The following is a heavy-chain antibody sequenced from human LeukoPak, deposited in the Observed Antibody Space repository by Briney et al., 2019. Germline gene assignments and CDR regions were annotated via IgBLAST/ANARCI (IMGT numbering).Heavy chain of an antibody. CDR2: IIPIFGTA. V-gene: IGHV1-69*05. Sequence: GASVKVSCKASGGTFSSYAISWVRQAPGQGLEWMGGIIPIFGTANYAQKFQGRVTITTDESTSTAYMELSSLRSEDTAVYYCARERGDRNYYDSSSDAFDIWGQGTMVTVSS. CDR1: GGTFSSYA. D-gene: IGHD3-22*01. J-gene: IGHJ3*02. CDR3: ARERGDRNYYDSSSDAFDI.